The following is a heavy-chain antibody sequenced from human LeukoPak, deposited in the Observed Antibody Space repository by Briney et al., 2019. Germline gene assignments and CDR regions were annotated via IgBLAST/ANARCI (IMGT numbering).Heavy chain of an antibody. J-gene: IGHJ4*02. CDR2: IYSGGST. CDR1: GFTVSSNY. Sequence: GGSLRLSCAASGFTVSSNYMSWVRQAPGKGLEWVSVIYSGGSTYYADSVKGRFTISRDNSKNTLYLQMNSLRAEDTAVYYCARGVINGYSYGPEHYWGQGTLVTVSS. V-gene: IGHV3-53*01. CDR3: ARGVINGYSYGPEHY. D-gene: IGHD5-18*01.